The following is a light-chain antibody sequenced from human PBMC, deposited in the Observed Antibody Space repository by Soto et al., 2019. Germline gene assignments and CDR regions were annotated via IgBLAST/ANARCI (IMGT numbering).Light chain of an antibody. CDR2: DAP. CDR3: QQYDNIPRT. CDR1: QDITTN. J-gene: IGKJ5*01. V-gene: IGKV1-33*01. Sequence: DIQMTQSPSSLSASIGDRVTITCQASQDITTNLNWYQLKPGKAPNLLIFDAPSMERGVPSRFSGSGSGTHFTLTIISLQPEDIATYFCQQYDNIPRTFGQGTRLEIK.